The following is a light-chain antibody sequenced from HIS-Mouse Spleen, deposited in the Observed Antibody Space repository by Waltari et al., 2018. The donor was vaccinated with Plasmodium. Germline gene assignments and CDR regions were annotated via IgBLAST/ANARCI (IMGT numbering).Light chain of an antibody. CDR1: SSNIGNNY. V-gene: IGLV1-51*01. J-gene: IGLJ2*01. CDR2: YNN. CDR3: GTWDSSLSAGVV. Sequence: QSVLTQPPSVSAAPGQKVTISCSGSSSNIGNNYVSWYQQLPGTAPKTPIYYNNKRPSGIPDRFSGSKSGTSATLGITGLQTGDEADYYCGTWDSSLSAGVVFGGGTKLTVL.